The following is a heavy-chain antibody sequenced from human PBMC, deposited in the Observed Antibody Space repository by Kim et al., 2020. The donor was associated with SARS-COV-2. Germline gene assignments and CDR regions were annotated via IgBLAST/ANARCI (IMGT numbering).Heavy chain of an antibody. Sequence: SETLSLTCTVSGGSISSSSYYWGWIRQPPGKGLEWIGSIYYSGSTYYNPSLKSRVTISVDTSKNQFSLKLSSVTAADTAVYYCARGRLVDTAMVKEDYFDYWGQGTLVTVSS. J-gene: IGHJ4*02. CDR1: GGSISSSSYY. D-gene: IGHD5-18*01. CDR2: IYYSGST. V-gene: IGHV4-39*01. CDR3: ARGRLVDTAMVKEDYFDY.